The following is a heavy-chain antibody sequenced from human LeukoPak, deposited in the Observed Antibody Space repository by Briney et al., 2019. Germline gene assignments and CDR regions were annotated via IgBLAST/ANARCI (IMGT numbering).Heavy chain of an antibody. D-gene: IGHD3-10*01. J-gene: IGHJ4*02. CDR3: ATSKWFGIETEY. CDR2: INPSGTT. V-gene: IGHV4-34*01. CDR1: GGSFSGHF. Sequence: SETLSLTCAVYGGSFSGHFWTWFRQPPGKGLEWIGEINPSGTTKYHPSLKSRVTISGDTSKNQISLELSAVTAADTAVYYCATSKWFGIETEYWGQGTLVTVSS.